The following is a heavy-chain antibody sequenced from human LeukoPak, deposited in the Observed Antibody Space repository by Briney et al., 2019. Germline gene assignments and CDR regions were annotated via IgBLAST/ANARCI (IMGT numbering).Heavy chain of an antibody. CDR3: AKLGVGATNVFDY. D-gene: IGHD1-26*01. V-gene: IGHV3-48*01. Sequence: GGSLRLSCAASGFTFSSYSMNWVRQAPGKGLEWVSYIRSSSSTIYYADSVKGRFTISRDNSKNTLYLQMNSLRAEDTAAYYCAKLGVGATNVFDYWGQGTLVTVSS. CDR1: GFTFSSYS. J-gene: IGHJ4*02. CDR2: IRSSSSTI.